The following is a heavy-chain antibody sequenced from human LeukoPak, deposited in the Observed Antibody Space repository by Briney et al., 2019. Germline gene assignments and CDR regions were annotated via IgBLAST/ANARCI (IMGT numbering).Heavy chain of an antibody. CDR3: ARSGGSTNWFDP. J-gene: IGHJ5*02. Sequence: PSETLSLTCTVSGGSSGTYSWNWIRQPPGKGLEWIGYIYNSGSTNYNPSLKSRVTISLDTSKNQFSLRLNSVTSADTAVYYCARSGGSTNWFDPWGQGTLVTVSS. CDR1: GGSSGTYS. D-gene: IGHD2-2*01. V-gene: IGHV4-59*01. CDR2: IYNSGST.